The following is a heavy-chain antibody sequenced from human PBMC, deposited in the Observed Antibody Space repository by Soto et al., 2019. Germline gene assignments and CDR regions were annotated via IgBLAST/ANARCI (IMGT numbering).Heavy chain of an antibody. J-gene: IGHJ4*02. CDR1: GYTFTSYG. Sequence: GASVKVSCKASGYTFTSYGISWVRQAPGQGLEWMGWISAYNGNTNYAQKLQGRVTMTTDTSTSTAYMELRSLRSDDTAVYYCARDRFTTFGGVIVPRLYHYWGQGTLVTSPQ. CDR3: ARDRFTTFGGVIVPRLYHY. V-gene: IGHV1-18*01. D-gene: IGHD3-16*02. CDR2: ISAYNGNT.